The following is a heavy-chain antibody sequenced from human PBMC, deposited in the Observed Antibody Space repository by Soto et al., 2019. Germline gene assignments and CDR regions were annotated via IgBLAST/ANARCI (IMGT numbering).Heavy chain of an antibody. D-gene: IGHD1-7*01. V-gene: IGHV4-4*02. J-gene: IGHJ4*02. Sequence: NPXGTLALTGAVSGGSFTSNNWWAWVRQPPGQGLEWIGEIYRTGSTNYNPSLKSRVTISLDKSENQFSLKVTSLTAADTAVYYCASRDPGTSVDYWGQGTLVTVSS. CDR3: ASRDPGTSVDY. CDR1: GGSFTSNNW. CDR2: IYRTGST.